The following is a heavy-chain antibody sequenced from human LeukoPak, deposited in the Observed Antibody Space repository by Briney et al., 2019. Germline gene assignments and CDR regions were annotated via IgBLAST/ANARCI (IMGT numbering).Heavy chain of an antibody. D-gene: IGHD2-2*01. CDR2: ISYDGSKK. Sequence: GGSLRLSCAASGFTLSHYAMHWVRQAPGQGLEWVTVISYDGSKKDYADSVKGRFTISRDNAKNSLYLQMNSLRAEDTAVYYCARALRYCSSTSCPYGFYYYYYYMDVWGKGTTVTVSS. J-gene: IGHJ6*03. V-gene: IGHV3-30*04. CDR3: ARALRYCSSTSCPYGFYYYYYYMDV. CDR1: GFTLSHYA.